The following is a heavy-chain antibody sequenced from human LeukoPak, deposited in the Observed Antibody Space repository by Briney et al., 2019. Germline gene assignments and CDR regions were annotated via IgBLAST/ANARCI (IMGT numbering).Heavy chain of an antibody. D-gene: IGHD2-2*01. V-gene: IGHV3-64*01. CDR2: ISSNGGST. CDR3: ARDYCSSTSCLLDY. J-gene: IGHJ4*02. Sequence: GGSLRLTCAASGFTFSTYAMHWVRQAPGKGLEYVSAISSNGGSTYYANSVKGRFTISRDNSKNTLYLQMGSLRAEDMAVYYCARDYCSSTSCLLDYWGQGTLVTVSS. CDR1: GFTFSTYA.